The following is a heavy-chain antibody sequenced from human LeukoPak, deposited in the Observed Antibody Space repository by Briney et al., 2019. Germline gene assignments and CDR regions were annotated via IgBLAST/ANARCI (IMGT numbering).Heavy chain of an antibody. CDR2: IYYSGST. D-gene: IGHD3-9*01. V-gene: IGHV4-59*12. Sequence: SETLSLTCTVSGGSISSYYWSWIRQPPGKGLEWIGYIYYSGSTNYNPSLKSRVTISVDTSKNQFSLKLSSVTAADTAVYYCARVSPKPLYDILTAGWFDPWGQGTLVTVSS. CDR3: ARVSPKPLYDILTAGWFDP. CDR1: GGSISSYY. J-gene: IGHJ5*02.